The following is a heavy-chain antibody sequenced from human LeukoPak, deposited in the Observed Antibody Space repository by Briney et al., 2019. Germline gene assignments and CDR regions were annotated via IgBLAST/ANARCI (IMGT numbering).Heavy chain of an antibody. CDR3: AREARGSGRDFDY. J-gene: IGHJ4*02. V-gene: IGHV3-11*01. D-gene: IGHD1-26*01. CDR2: IGTRSNPI. Sequence: PGGSLRLSCAAPGFSFSDFYMSWIRQAPGMGLEWISYIGTRSNPIYYADSVKGRFTISRDDAKNSLYLQMNSLGDEDTAVYFCAREARGSGRDFDYWGQGILVTVSS. CDR1: GFSFSDFY.